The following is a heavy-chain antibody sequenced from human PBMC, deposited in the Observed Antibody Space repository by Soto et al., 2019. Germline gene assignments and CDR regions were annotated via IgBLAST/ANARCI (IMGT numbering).Heavy chain of an antibody. J-gene: IGHJ6*02. CDR2: VNNDGTDT. Sequence: GGSLRLSCAASGFTFSSYGMHWVRQAPGKGLVWVSRVNNDGTDTTHADSVKGRFTISRDNAENTLYLQMNSLRAEDTAVYYCARGGLQHALDVWGQGSTVTVS. CDR3: ARGGLQHALDV. CDR1: GFTFSSYG. V-gene: IGHV3-74*03. D-gene: IGHD6-13*01.